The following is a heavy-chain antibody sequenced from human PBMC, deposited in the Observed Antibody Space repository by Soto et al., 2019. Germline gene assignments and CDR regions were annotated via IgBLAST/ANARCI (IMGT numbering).Heavy chain of an antibody. V-gene: IGHV4-59*08. J-gene: IGHJ5*01. CDR1: GGSISSYY. CDR2: IYYSGST. Sequence: SETLSLTCTVSGGSISSYYWSWIRQPPGKGLEWIGYIYYSGSTNYNPSLKSRVTISVDISNNQVSLHLNSVTPDDTAVYYCVRLIGNSWLDSWRQGTLVTVSS. CDR3: VRLIGNSWLDS.